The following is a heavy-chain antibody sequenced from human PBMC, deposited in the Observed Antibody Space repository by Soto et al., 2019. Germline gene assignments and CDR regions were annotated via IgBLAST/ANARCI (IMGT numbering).Heavy chain of an antibody. CDR1: GGIFSSNT. CDR2: IIPRFGTA. CDR3: ASKAACGGDCYAFDS. V-gene: IGHV1-69*06. J-gene: IGHJ4*02. Sequence: QVYLVQSGAEVKKPGSSVKISCKASGGIFSSNTINWVRQAAGQGLEWRGGIIPRFGTANYAEKFQGRVTITADKSTKTEYMELTSLRSEDTAVYYCASKAACGGDCYAFDSWGQGTLVTVSS. D-gene: IGHD2-21*02.